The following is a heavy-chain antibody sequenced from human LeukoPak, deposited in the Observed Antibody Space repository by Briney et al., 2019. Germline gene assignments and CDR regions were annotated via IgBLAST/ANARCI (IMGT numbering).Heavy chain of an antibody. CDR2: INPSGGST. J-gene: IGHJ1*01. D-gene: IGHD3-22*01. CDR3: ARAESSGYYMRAEYFQH. Sequence: ASVKVSCKASGYTFTSYYMRWVRQAPGQGLEWMGIINPSGGSTSYAQKFQGRVTMTRDTSTSTVYMELSSLRSEDTAVYYCARAESSGYYMRAEYFQHWGQGTLVTVSS. CDR1: GYTFTSYY. V-gene: IGHV1-46*01.